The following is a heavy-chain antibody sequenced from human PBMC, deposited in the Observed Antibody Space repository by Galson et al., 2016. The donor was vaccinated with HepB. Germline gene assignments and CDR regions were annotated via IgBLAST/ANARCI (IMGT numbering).Heavy chain of an antibody. CDR2: IPYDGSNK. D-gene: IGHD2-21*02. J-gene: IGHJ5*01. V-gene: IGHV3-30*18. CDR3: AKDRDSGGDSYFGS. Sequence: SLRLSCAASGFSLSDYGMHWVRQAPGKGLEWVAVIPYDGSNKYYADSVKGRFTISRDNSKNTLYLQMNTLRAEDTAVYYCAKDRDSGGDSYFGSWGQGTLVTVSS. CDR1: GFSLSDYG.